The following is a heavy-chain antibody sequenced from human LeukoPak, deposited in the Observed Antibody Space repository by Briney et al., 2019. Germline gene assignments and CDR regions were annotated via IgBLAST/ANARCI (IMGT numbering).Heavy chain of an antibody. Sequence: GSLRLSCAASGFTFSTYTMNWVRQAPGKGLEWVSSISSSSNNINYADSVKGRFTISRDNAMNSVHLQMNSLRVEATAVYYCARGYQRPDYWGQGTLITVSS. CDR3: ARGYQRPDY. CDR1: GFTFSTYT. V-gene: IGHV3-21*01. CDR2: ISSSSNNI. J-gene: IGHJ4*02. D-gene: IGHD2-2*01.